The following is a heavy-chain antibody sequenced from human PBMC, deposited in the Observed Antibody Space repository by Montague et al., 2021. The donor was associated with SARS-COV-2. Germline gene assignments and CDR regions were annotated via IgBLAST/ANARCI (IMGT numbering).Heavy chain of an antibody. V-gene: IGHV3-30-3*01. J-gene: IGHJ4*02. D-gene: IGHD3-9*01. CDR1: GFTFSSYA. Sequence: SLRLSCAASGFTFSSYAMRWVRQAPGKGLEWVAVISYDGSNKYYADSVKGRFTISRDNSKNTLYLQMNSLRAEDTAVYYCARDPEYDILTGYSFGYWGQGTLVTVSS. CDR2: ISYDGSNK. CDR3: ARDPEYDILTGYSFGY.